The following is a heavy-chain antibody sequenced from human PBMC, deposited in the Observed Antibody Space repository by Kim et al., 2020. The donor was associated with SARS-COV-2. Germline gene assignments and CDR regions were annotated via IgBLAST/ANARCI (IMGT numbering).Heavy chain of an antibody. D-gene: IGHD5-18*01. CDR3: AREYSYGPLNAFDI. V-gene: IGHV1-2*04. CDR1: GYTFTGYY. CDR2: INPNSGGT. J-gene: IGHJ3*02. Sequence: ASVKVSCKASGYTFTGYYMHWVRQAPGQGLEWMGWINPNSGGTNYAQKFQGWVTMTRDTSISTAYMELSRLRSDDTAVYYCAREYSYGPLNAFDIWGQGTMVTVSS.